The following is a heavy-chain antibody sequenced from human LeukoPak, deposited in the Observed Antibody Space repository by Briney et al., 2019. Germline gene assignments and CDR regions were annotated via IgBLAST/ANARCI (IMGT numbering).Heavy chain of an antibody. Sequence: SETLSLTCTVSGGSNSNYYWSWIRQPPGKALEWIGYIYYTGTTKYNPSLKSRATISLDTSKNQFSLKLTSVTAADTALFFCARGYDIDVWGQGTTVTVSS. J-gene: IGHJ6*02. CDR1: GGSNSNYY. V-gene: IGHV4-59*01. CDR3: ARGYDIDV. CDR2: IYYTGTT.